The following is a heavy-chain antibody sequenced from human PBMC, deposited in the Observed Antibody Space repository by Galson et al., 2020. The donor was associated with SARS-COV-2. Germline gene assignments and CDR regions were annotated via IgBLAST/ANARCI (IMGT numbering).Heavy chain of an antibody. V-gene: IGHV3-21*01. J-gene: IGHJ3*02. CDR2: ISSSSSNI. Sequence: GGSLSLSCAASGFTFSSYSMNWVRQAPGKGLEWVSSISSSSSNIYYAASVKGRFTISRDTAKNSLYLQMTSMRAEDTAVYYCARDLPYYDSLTDGSAFDIWGQGTMVTVSS. CDR1: GFTFSSYS. CDR3: ARDLPYYDSLTDGSAFDI. D-gene: IGHD3-9*01.